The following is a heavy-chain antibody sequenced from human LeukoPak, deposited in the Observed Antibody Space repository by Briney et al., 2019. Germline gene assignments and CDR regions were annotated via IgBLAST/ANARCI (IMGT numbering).Heavy chain of an antibody. CDR3: ARDSRYFDWLNGDLNFDY. Sequence: GASVKVSCKASGYTLTGYYMHWVRQAPGQGLEWMGWINPNSGGTNYAQKFQGRVTMTRDTSISTAYMELSRLRSDDTAVYYCARDSRYFDWLNGDLNFDYWGQGTLVTVSS. D-gene: IGHD3-9*01. V-gene: IGHV1-2*02. CDR1: GYTLTGYY. CDR2: INPNSGGT. J-gene: IGHJ4*02.